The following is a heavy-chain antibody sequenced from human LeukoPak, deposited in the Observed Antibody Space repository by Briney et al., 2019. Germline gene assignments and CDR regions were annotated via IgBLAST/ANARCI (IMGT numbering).Heavy chain of an antibody. J-gene: IGHJ4*02. D-gene: IGHD5-12*01. Sequence: EASVKVSCKASGGTFSSYAISWVRQAPGQGLEWMGRIIPILGIANYAQKFQGRVTITADKSTSTAYMELSSLRSEDTAVYYCARGLKSGYDQYYFDYWGQGTLVTVSS. CDR3: ARGLKSGYDQYYFDY. CDR1: GGTFSSYA. V-gene: IGHV1-69*04. CDR2: IIPILGIA.